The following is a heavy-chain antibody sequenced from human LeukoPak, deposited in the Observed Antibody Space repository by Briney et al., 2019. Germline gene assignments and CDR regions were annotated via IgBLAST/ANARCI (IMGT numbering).Heavy chain of an antibody. V-gene: IGHV1-69*05. CDR3: ARDGYRRSYWYYGMDV. CDR1: GGTFSGYA. J-gene: IGHJ6*02. Sequence: ASVKVSCKASGGTFSGYAISWVRQAPGQGLEWMGGIIPIFGTANYAQKFQGRVTMTRNTSISTAYMELSSLRSEDTALYYCARDGYRRSYWYYGMDVWGLGTTVIVSS. D-gene: IGHD5-18*01. CDR2: IIPIFGTA.